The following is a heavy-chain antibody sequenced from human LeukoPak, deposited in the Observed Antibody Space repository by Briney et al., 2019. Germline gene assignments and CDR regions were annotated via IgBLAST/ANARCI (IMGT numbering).Heavy chain of an antibody. CDR2: IYHSGIT. CDR1: GYSISSGYY. D-gene: IGHD2-2*01. Sequence: SETLSLTCAVSGYSISSGYYWGWIRQPPGKGLEWIGTIYHSGITYYNPSLKSRVTTSVDTSKNQFSLKLSSVTAADTAMYYCARVGRYCIITSCYGGHWFDPWGQGTLVTVSS. V-gene: IGHV4-38-2*01. CDR3: ARVGRYCIITSCYGGHWFDP. J-gene: IGHJ5*02.